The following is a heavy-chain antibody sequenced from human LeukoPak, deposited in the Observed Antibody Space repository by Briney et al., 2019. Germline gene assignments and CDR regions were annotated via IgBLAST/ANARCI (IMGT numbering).Heavy chain of an antibody. CDR3: ATEAIVVVTARDYWYFDL. CDR2: VIPILGIP. CDR1: GGTFSSYA. Sequence: SVKVSCKASGGTFSSYAISWVRQAPGQGLELMGRVIPILGIPNYAQKFQGRVTITADKSTTTAYMELSSLRSEDTAVYYCATEAIVVVTARDYWYFDLWGRRTLVTVSS. D-gene: IGHD2-21*02. V-gene: IGHV1-69*04. J-gene: IGHJ2*01.